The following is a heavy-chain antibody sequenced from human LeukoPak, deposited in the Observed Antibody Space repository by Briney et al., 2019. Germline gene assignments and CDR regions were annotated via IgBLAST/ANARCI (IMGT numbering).Heavy chain of an antibody. J-gene: IGHJ4*02. D-gene: IGHD6-19*01. CDR1: GGSFSNYY. CDR3: ARSGPIAVAGTADFDY. V-gene: IGHV4-34*01. Sequence: SETLSLTCAVYGGSFSNYYWTWIRQPPGKGLEWIGEINHSGSTNYNPSLKSRVTISVDTSKNQFSLKLSSVTAADTAVYYCARSGPIAVAGTADFDYWGQGTLVTVSS. CDR2: INHSGST.